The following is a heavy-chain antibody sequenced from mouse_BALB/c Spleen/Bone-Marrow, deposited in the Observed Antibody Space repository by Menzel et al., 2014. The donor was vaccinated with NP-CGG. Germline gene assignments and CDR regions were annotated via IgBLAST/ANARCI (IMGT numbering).Heavy chain of an antibody. CDR3: ARSGSSSGYFDY. J-gene: IGHJ2*01. V-gene: IGHV5-17*02. D-gene: IGHD1-1*01. Sequence: EVQGVESGGGLAQPGGSRKLSCAASGFTFSSFGMHWVRQAPEKGLEWVAYISSGSSTVYYADKVMGRFTISRDNPKNTLFLQMTSLRSEDTAMYYCARSGSSSGYFDYWGQGTTLTVSS. CDR2: ISSGSSTV. CDR1: GFTFSSFG.